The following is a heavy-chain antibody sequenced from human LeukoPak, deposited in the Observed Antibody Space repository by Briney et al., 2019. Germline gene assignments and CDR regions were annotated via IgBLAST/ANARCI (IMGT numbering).Heavy chain of an antibody. D-gene: IGHD3-16*02. V-gene: IGHV4-31*11. J-gene: IGHJ5*02. CDR2: IYYNGNT. Sequence: SETLSLTCDVSGGSISRGVYYWSWVRRLPGKGLEWIGHIYYNGNTYYNPSLRSRVAISVATSENQISLKAASVTAADTAVYFCARMTMGRDAVGRSYRFGNTWFDAWGQGTLVTVSS. CDR3: ARMTMGRDAVGRSYRFGNTWFDA. CDR1: GGSISRGVYY.